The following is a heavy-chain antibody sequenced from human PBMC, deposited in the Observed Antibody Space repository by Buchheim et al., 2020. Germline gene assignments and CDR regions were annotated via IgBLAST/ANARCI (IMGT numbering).Heavy chain of an antibody. CDR1: GFTFNNFA. J-gene: IGHJ4*02. Sequence: EVQLLESGGGLVQPGGSLRLSCVGSGFTFNNFAMSWVRQAPGKGLEWVSYISSSGSTIYYADSVKGRFTISRDNAKNSLYLQMNSLRAEDTAVYYCARDGFVGGSDYDYWGQGTL. CDR3: ARDGFVGGSDYDY. D-gene: IGHD1-26*01. V-gene: IGHV3-48*03. CDR2: ISSSGSTI.